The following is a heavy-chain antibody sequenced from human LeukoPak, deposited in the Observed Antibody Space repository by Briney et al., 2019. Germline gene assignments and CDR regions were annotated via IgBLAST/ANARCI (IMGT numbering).Heavy chain of an antibody. J-gene: IGHJ4*02. CDR2: IRYDGSNK. CDR1: GFTFSSYG. D-gene: IGHD3-22*01. Sequence: PGGSLRLSCAASGFTFSSYGMHWVRQAPGKGLEWVAFIRYDGSNKYYADSVKGRFTISRDNSKNTLYLQMNSLRAEDTAVYYCAKDRYYYDSSGYYCLDYWGQGTLVTVSS. CDR3: AKDRYYYDSSGYYCLDY. V-gene: IGHV3-30*02.